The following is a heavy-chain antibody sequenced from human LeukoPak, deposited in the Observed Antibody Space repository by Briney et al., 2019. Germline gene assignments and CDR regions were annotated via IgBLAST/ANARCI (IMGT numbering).Heavy chain of an antibody. J-gene: IGHJ4*02. Sequence: QSGGSLRLSCAASGFTFSSYGMHWVRQAPGKGLEWVAVISYDGSNKYYADSVKGRFTISRDNSKNTLYLQMNSLRAEDTAVYYCAKRGGRPYSGWLRLNHFDYWGQGTLVTVSS. D-gene: IGHD5-12*01. CDR3: AKRGGRPYSGWLRLNHFDY. CDR1: GFTFSSYG. CDR2: ISYDGSNK. V-gene: IGHV3-30*18.